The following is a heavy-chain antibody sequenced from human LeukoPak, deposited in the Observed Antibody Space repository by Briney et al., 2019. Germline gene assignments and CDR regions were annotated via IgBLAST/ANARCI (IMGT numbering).Heavy chain of an antibody. CDR1: GYTFTSYD. CDR2: MNPNSGNT. CDR3: ARDSAGIYYDSSGYYPIDY. V-gene: IGHV1-8*03. D-gene: IGHD3-22*01. Sequence: ASVKVSCKASGYTFTSYDINWVRQATGQGLEWMGWMNPNSGNTGYAQKFQGRVTITRNTSISTAYMELRSLRSDDTAVYYCARDSAGIYYDSSGYYPIDYWGQGTLVTVSS. J-gene: IGHJ4*02.